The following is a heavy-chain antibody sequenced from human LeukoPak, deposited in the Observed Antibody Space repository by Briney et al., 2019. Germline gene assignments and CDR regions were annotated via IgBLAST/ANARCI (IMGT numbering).Heavy chain of an antibody. Sequence: SETLSLTCTVSGGSISGYYWNWIRQPLGKGLEWIGYIYYSGSTNYNPSLKSRVTMSVDTSKNQFSLELSSVTAADTAVYYCARVLSSGWYSRAYFDYWGQGRLVTVSS. V-gene: IGHV4-59*01. J-gene: IGHJ4*02. D-gene: IGHD6-19*01. CDR2: IYYSGST. CDR1: GGSISGYY. CDR3: ARVLSSGWYSRAYFDY.